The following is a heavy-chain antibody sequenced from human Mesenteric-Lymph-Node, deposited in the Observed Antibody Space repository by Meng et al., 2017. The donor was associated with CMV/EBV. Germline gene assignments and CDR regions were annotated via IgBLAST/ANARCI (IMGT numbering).Heavy chain of an antibody. Sequence: ASVKVSCKAFGYTFTSYGISWVRQAPGQGLEWMGWISAYNGNTNYAQKLQGRVTMTTDTSTSTAYMELRSLRSDDTAVYYCARVGARTGTTGGYFQHWGQGTLVTVSS. CDR2: ISAYNGNT. J-gene: IGHJ1*01. CDR1: GYTFTSYG. V-gene: IGHV1-18*01. CDR3: ARVGARTGTTGGYFQH. D-gene: IGHD1-7*01.